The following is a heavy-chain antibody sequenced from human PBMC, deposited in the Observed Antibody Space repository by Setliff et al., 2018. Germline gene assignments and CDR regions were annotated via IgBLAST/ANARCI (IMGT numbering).Heavy chain of an antibody. V-gene: IGHV3-21*01. CDR1: GFTFSNYG. CDR2: ISSSSSYI. CDR3: ARNGDVDTGFLGGFPRDY. Sequence: PGGSLRLSCAASGFTFSNYGMNWVRQAPGRGLEWVSSISSSSSYIYYADSVKGRFTISRDNAKNSLYLQMNSLRAEDTAVYYCARNGDVDTGFLGGFPRDYWGQGTLVTV. D-gene: IGHD5-18*01. J-gene: IGHJ4*02.